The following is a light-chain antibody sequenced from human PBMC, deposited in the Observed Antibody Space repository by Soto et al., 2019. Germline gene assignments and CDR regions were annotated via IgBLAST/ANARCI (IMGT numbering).Light chain of an antibody. Sequence: DFQMTQSPSTLSASVGDRVTITCRASQNIRSRLAWFQQKPGKAPNLLIYDASSLESGVPSRFSGSGSGTEFTLTISSLQPDDFATYYCQQYDSYSWTFGQGTKVDI. J-gene: IGKJ1*01. CDR2: DAS. CDR1: QNIRSR. V-gene: IGKV1-5*01. CDR3: QQYDSYSWT.